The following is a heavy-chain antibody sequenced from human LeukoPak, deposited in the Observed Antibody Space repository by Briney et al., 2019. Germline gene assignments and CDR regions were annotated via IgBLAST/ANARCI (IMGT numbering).Heavy chain of an antibody. D-gene: IGHD7-27*01. Sequence: SETLSLTCTVSGGSISSSTYYWGWIRQPPGKGLEWTGSIYYSGSTYYNPSLKSRVTISVDTSQNQFSLKLTSVTAADTAVYYCVRPDWGSGGSGSFDHWGQGTLVTVSS. CDR1: GGSISSSTYY. V-gene: IGHV4-39*01. J-gene: IGHJ4*02. CDR2: IYYSGST. CDR3: VRPDWGSGGSGSFDH.